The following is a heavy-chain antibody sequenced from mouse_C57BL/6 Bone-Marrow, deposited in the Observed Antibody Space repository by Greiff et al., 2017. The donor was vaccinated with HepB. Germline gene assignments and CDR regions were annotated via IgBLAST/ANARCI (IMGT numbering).Heavy chain of an antibody. CDR1: GYAFSSYW. J-gene: IGHJ2*01. Sequence: QVQLQQSGAELVKPGASVKISCKASGYAFSSYWMNWVTQRPGKGLEWIGQIYPGDGATNYNGKFKGKATLTADQSSSTAYMQLSSLTSEDSAVYFCARSYYYYGSSLYWGQGTTLTVSS. V-gene: IGHV1-80*01. CDR2: IYPGDGAT. CDR3: ARSYYYYGSSLY. D-gene: IGHD1-1*01.